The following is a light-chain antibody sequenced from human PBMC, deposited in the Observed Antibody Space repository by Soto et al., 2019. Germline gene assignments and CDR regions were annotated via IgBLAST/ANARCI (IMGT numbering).Light chain of an antibody. J-gene: IGKJ3*01. CDR2: AAS. CDR3: QQGSSTPFT. CDR1: QSITTY. V-gene: IGKV1-39*01. Sequence: DIQMTQSPSSLSASVGHRVTITCRASQSITTYLNWYQHKPGKAPKLLICAASSLPSGVPSRFSGSGSGTEFTLTISSLQPEDSATYYCQQGSSTPFTFGPGTKVDIK.